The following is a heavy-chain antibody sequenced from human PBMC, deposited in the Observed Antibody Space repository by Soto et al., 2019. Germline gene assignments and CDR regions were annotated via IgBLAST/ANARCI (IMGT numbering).Heavy chain of an antibody. CDR3: ARTDIATTNWFDP. Sequence: SETLSLTCAVYGESFIGYYWTWIRQSSGKGLEWIGEINHGGSTNYNPSLKSRVTISIDTSKNQFSLKLTSVTAADTSVYYCARTDIATTNWFDPWGQGTLVT. V-gene: IGHV4-34*01. J-gene: IGHJ5*02. D-gene: IGHD5-12*01. CDR2: INHGGST. CDR1: GESFIGYY.